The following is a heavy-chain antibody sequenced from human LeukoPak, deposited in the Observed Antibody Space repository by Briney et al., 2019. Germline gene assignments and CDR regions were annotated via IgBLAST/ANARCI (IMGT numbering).Heavy chain of an antibody. V-gene: IGHV1-58*01. J-gene: IGHJ6*02. Sequence: ASVKVSCKASGFTFTSSAVQWVRQARGQRLEWIGWIVVGSGNTNYAQKFQERVTITRDMSTSTAYMELSSLRSEDTAVYYCTVIEVVPAEGPNLELGDNYYYYYGMDVWGQGTTVAVSS. CDR2: IVVGSGNT. CDR3: TVIEVVPAEGPNLELGDNYYYYYGMDV. CDR1: GFTFTSSA. D-gene: IGHD2-2*01.